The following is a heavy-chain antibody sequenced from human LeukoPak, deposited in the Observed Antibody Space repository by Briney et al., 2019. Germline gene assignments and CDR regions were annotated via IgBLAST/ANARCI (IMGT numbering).Heavy chain of an antibody. CDR1: GFTFSDHY. Sequence: PGGSLRLSCAASGFTFSDHYMNWMRQAPGKGLEWVSYISSSGDTIYYADSVKGRFSISRDNAKNSLYLQMNSLRAEDTAVYYCARSPRPGLRYYNWFDPWGQGTLVTVSS. J-gene: IGHJ5*02. CDR3: ARSPRPGLRYYNWFDP. D-gene: IGHD3-9*01. V-gene: IGHV3-11*01. CDR2: ISSSGDTI.